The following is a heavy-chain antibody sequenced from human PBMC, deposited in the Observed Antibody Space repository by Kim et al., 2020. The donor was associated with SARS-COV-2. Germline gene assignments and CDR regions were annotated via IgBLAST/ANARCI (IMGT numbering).Heavy chain of an antibody. Sequence: GGSLRLSCAASGFTFSSYWMSWVRQAPGKGLEWVANIKQDGSEKYYVDSVKGRFTISRDNAKNSLYLQMNSLRAEDTAVYYCARDRAYDSSGYPDAFDIWGQGTMVTVSS. J-gene: IGHJ3*02. D-gene: IGHD3-22*01. CDR1: GFTFSSYW. CDR3: ARDRAYDSSGYPDAFDI. V-gene: IGHV3-7*03. CDR2: IKQDGSEK.